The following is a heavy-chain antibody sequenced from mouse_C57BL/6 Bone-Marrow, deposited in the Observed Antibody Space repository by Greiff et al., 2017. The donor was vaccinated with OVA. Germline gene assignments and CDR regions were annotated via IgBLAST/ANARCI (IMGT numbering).Heavy chain of an antibody. D-gene: IGHD1-1*01. J-gene: IGHJ3*01. CDR3: GTRYYYGRSRFAL. CDR2: IHPNSGST. CDR1: GYTFTSYW. V-gene: IGHV1-64*01. Sequence: VQLQQPGAELVKPGASVKLSCKASGYTFTSYWMHWVKQRPGQGLEWIGMIHPNSGSTNYNEKFKSKATLTVDKSSSTAYMQLSSLTSEDSAVYYCGTRYYYGRSRFALGDRGTVTTVSA.